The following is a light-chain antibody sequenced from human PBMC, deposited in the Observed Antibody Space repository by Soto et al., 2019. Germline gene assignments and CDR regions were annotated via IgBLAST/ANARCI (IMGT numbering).Light chain of an antibody. CDR3: QQLKSSPFT. V-gene: IGKV1-9*01. Sequence: SVGDRVTIACRASQGISSYLAWYQQKPGKAPQLLIYAASTLQSGVPSRFSGSGSGTDFTLTISSLQPEDFVTYYCQQLKSSPFTFGPGTKVDIK. J-gene: IGKJ3*01. CDR1: QGISSY. CDR2: AAS.